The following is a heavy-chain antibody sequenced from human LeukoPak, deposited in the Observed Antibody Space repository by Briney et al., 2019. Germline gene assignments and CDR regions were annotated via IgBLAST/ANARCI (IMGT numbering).Heavy chain of an antibody. CDR3: TRHHDYGDKIDY. J-gene: IGHJ4*02. D-gene: IGHD4-23*01. CDR2: IHYSGST. CDR1: GGSVTSASHY. V-gene: IGHV4-39*01. Sequence: SETLSLTCTVSGGSVTSASHYWAWIRQPPGKGLEWIGSIHYSGSTYYSPSLKSRLTISGDTSKSQFSLKLTLVTAAGTAVYYCTRHHDYGDKIDYWGQGTLVTVSS.